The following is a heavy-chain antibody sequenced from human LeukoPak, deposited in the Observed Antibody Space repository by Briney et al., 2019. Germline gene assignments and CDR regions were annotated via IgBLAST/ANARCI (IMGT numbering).Heavy chain of an antibody. V-gene: IGHV3-30*04. Sequence: PGGSLRLSCAASGLTFSSYAMHWVRQAPGKGLERVALISFDGSNKYYADSVKGRFTISRDNSKNTLYLQMNSLRAEDTAVYYCAKGGLVHPLHIWGQGTMVTVSS. CDR3: AKGGLVHPLHI. D-gene: IGHD3/OR15-3a*01. J-gene: IGHJ3*02. CDR2: ISFDGSNK. CDR1: GLTFSSYA.